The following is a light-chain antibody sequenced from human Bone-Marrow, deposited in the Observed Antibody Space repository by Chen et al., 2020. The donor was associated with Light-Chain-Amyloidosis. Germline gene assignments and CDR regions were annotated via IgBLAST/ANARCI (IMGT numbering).Light chain of an antibody. Sequence: YVLTQPSSVSVAPGQTATIACGGNNIGSTSVHWYQQTPGQAPLLVVYDDSDRPSGIPERLSGSNSGNTATLTISRVEAGDEADYYCQVWDRSSDRPVFGGGTKLTAL. J-gene: IGLJ3*02. CDR3: QVWDRSSDRPV. V-gene: IGLV3-21*02. CDR2: DDS. CDR1: NIGSTS.